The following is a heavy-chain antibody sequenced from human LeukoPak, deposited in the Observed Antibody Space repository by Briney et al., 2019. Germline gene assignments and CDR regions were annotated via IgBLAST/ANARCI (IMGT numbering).Heavy chain of an antibody. D-gene: IGHD3-10*01. J-gene: IGHJ4*02. CDR3: AREKTGLADY. Sequence: SETLSLTCTVSGGSISSYYWSWIRQPPGKGLEWIGYIYYSGSTNYNPSLKSRVTISVDTSKNQFSLMLSSVTAADTAVYYCAREKTGLADYWGQGTLVTVSS. CDR2: IYYSGST. V-gene: IGHV4-59*12. CDR1: GGSISSYY.